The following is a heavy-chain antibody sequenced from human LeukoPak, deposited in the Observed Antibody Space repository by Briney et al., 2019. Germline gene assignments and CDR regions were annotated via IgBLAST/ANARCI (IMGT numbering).Heavy chain of an antibody. D-gene: IGHD6-19*01. CDR3: AREDAVSSDDAFDL. Sequence: PSETLSLTCTVSGYSISSGYYWGWIRQPPGKGLEWIGSVYYSGSTYYNAPLKSRVTISVDTSKNQFSLKLSAVTAADAAMYYCAREDAVSSDDAFDLWGQGTMVTVS. CDR1: GYSISSGYY. V-gene: IGHV4-38-2*02. CDR2: VYYSGST. J-gene: IGHJ3*01.